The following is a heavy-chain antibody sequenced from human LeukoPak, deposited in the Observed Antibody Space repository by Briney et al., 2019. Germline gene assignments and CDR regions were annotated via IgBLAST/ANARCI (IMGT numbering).Heavy chain of an antibody. Sequence: GGSLRLSCAASGFTFSSYEMNWVRQAPGKGLEWVAVISYDGSNKYYADSVKGRFTISRDNSKNTLYLQMNSLRAEDTAVYYCAKDHGSGSYCFDYWGQGTLVTVSS. J-gene: IGHJ4*02. CDR1: GFTFSSYE. CDR3: AKDHGSGSYCFDY. CDR2: ISYDGSNK. V-gene: IGHV3-30*18. D-gene: IGHD3-10*01.